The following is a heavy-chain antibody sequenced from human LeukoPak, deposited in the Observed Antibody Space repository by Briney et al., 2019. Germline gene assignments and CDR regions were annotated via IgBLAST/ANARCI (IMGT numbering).Heavy chain of an antibody. CDR1: GFTFSSYA. CDR3: ARDLIYSTGWQLSVFDY. J-gene: IGHJ4*02. CDR2: ISGSGGST. V-gene: IGHV3-23*01. Sequence: PGGSLRLSCAASGFTFSSYAMSWVRQAPGKGLEWVSAISGSGGSTYYADSVKGRFTISRDNSKNTLYLQMNSLRAEDTAVYYCARDLIYSTGWQLSVFDYWGQGTLVTVSS. D-gene: IGHD6-19*01.